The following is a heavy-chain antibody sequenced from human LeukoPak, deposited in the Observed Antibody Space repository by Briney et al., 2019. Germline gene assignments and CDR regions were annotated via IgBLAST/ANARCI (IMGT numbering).Heavy chain of an antibody. Sequence: ASVKVSCKASGYTFTGYYMHWVRQAPGKGLEWMGGFDPEDGETIYAQKFQGRVTMTEDTSTDTAYMELSSLRSEDTAVYYCATAPAQLYYYYYMDVWGKGTTVTVSS. J-gene: IGHJ6*03. D-gene: IGHD5-18*01. V-gene: IGHV1-24*01. CDR2: FDPEDGET. CDR3: ATAPAQLYYYYYMDV. CDR1: GYTFTGYY.